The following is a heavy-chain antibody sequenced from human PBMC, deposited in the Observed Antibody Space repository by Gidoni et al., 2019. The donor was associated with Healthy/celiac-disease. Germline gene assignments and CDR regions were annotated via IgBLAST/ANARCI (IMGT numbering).Heavy chain of an antibody. V-gene: IGHV4-61*02. Sequence: QVQLQESGPGLVKPSQTLSLPCTVSGGSISSGSYYWSWIRQPAGKGLEWIGRIYTSGSTNYNPSLKSRVTISVDTSKNQFSLKLSSVTAADTAVYYCARDSGSYYYYYGMDVWGQGTTVTVSS. D-gene: IGHD1-26*01. CDR2: IYTSGST. J-gene: IGHJ6*02. CDR1: GGSISSGSYY. CDR3: ARDSGSYYYYYGMDV.